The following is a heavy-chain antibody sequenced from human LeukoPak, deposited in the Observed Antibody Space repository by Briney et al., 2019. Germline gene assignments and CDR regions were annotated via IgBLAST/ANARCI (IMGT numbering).Heavy chain of an antibody. CDR3: ARAPLGYCSGGSCHDLDY. CDR2: ISSSSSYI. J-gene: IGHJ4*02. CDR1: GFTFSSYS. Sequence: GGSLRLSCAASGFTFSSYSMNWVRQAPGKGLEWVSSISSSSSYICYADSVKGRFTISGDNAKNSLYLQMNSLRAEDTAVYYCARAPLGYCSGGSCHDLDYWGQGTLVTVSS. V-gene: IGHV3-21*01. D-gene: IGHD2-15*01.